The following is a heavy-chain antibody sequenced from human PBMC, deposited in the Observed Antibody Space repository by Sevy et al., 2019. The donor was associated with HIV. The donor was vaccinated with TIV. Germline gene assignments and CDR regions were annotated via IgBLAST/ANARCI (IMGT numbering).Heavy chain of an antibody. CDR1: GFTFSSYA. Sequence: GGSLRLSCSASGFTFSSYAMHWVRQAPGKGLEYVSAISSNGGSTYYADSVKGRFTISRDNSKNTLYLQMSSLRAEDTAVYYCARGTTLRGYSYGLYGMDVWGQGTTVTVSS. V-gene: IGHV3-64D*06. D-gene: IGHD5-18*01. CDR3: ARGTTLRGYSYGLYGMDV. CDR2: ISSNGGST. J-gene: IGHJ6*02.